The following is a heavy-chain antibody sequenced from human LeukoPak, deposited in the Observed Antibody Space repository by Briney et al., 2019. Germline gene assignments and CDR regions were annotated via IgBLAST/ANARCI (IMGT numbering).Heavy chain of an antibody. CDR2: ISTTSGTK. J-gene: IGHJ5*02. D-gene: IGHD3-10*01. Sequence: PGGSLRLSCAVSGFPFSSYNMNWVRQAPGKGLEWFSYISTTSGTKYYADSVKGRFTISRDNAKNSLYLQMNSLRAEDKAVYYCARDSGPWGVFDPWGQGTLVTVSS. CDR3: ARDSGPWGVFDP. V-gene: IGHV3-48*01. CDR1: GFPFSSYN.